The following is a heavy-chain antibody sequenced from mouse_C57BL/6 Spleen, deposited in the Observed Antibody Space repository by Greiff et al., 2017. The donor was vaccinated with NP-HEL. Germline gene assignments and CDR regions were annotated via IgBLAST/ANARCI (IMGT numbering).Heavy chain of an antibody. CDR1: GFSLTSYG. D-gene: IGHD1-1*01. CDR2: IWSDGST. Sequence: QVQLQQSGPGLVAPSQSLSITCTVSGFSLTSYGVHWVRQPPGKGLEWLVVIWSDGSTTYNSALKSRLSISKDNSKSQVFLKMNSLQTDDTAMYYCARHASNYYGVDYFDYWGQGTTLTVSS. V-gene: IGHV2-6-1*01. J-gene: IGHJ2*01. CDR3: ARHASNYYGVDYFDY.